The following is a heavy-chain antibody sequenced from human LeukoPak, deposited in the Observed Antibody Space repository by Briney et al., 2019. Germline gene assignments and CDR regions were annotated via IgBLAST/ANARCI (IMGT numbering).Heavy chain of an antibody. D-gene: IGHD3-10*01. J-gene: IGHJ4*02. Sequence: SETLSLTCTVSGGSISSYYWSWIRQPPGKGLEWIGYIYYSGSTNYNPSLKSRVTISVDTSKNQFSLKLSSVTAADTAVYYCAGATYYYGSGSLDYWGQGTLVTASS. CDR2: IYYSGST. CDR3: AGATYYYGSGSLDY. CDR1: GGSISSYY. V-gene: IGHV4-59*01.